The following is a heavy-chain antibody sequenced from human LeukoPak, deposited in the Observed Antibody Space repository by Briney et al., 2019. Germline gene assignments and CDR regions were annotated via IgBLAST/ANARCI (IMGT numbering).Heavy chain of an antibody. CDR3: ARVGEYCSSTSCYYVDY. V-gene: IGHV4-34*01. D-gene: IGHD2-2*01. J-gene: IGHJ4*02. CDR1: GGSISSYY. CDR2: INHSGST. Sequence: SETLSLTCTVSGGSISSYYWSWIRQPPGKGLEWIGEINHSGSTNYNPSLKSRVTISVDTSKNQFSLKLGSVTAADTAVYYCARVGEYCSSTSCYYVDYWGQGTLVTVSS.